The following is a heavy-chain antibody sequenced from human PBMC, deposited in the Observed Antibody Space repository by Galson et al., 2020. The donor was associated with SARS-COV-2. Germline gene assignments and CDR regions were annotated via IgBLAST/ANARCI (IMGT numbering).Heavy chain of an antibody. CDR3: ARDRMVYNLATYYYGMDV. V-gene: IGHV3-11*01. D-gene: IGHD1-1*01. CDR2: ISSSGSTI. CDR1: GFTFSDYY. J-gene: IGHJ6*02. Sequence: GGSLRLSCAASGFTFSDYYMSWIRQAPGKGLEWVSYISSSGSTIYYADSVKGRFTISRDNAKNSLYLQMNSLRAEDTAVYYCARDRMVYNLATYYYGMDVWGQGTTVTVSS.